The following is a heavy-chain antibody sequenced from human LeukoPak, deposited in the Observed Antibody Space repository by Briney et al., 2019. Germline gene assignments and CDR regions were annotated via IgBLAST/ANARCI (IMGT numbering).Heavy chain of an antibody. CDR3: ARGPSTGFDP. CDR2: ISAYNGNT. Sequence: GGSLRLSCAASGFTFTSYGISWVRQAPGQGLEWMGWISAYNGNTNYAQKLQGRVTMTTDTSTSTAYMELRSLRSDDAAVYYCARGPSTGFDPWGQGTLVTVSS. J-gene: IGHJ5*02. V-gene: IGHV1-18*01. CDR1: GFTFTSYG.